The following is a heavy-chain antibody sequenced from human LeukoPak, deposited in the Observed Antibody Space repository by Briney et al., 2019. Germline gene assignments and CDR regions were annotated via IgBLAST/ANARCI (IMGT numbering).Heavy chain of an antibody. Sequence: PGGSLRLSCAASGFTFDDYAMHWVRQAPGKCLEWVSGISWNSGSIGYADSVKGRFTISRDNAKNSLYLQMNSLRAEDTALYYCAKDIWPNWNAIDYWGQGTLVTVSS. CDR3: AKDIWPNWNAIDY. CDR1: GFTFDDYA. J-gene: IGHJ4*02. CDR2: ISWNSGSI. V-gene: IGHV3-9*01. D-gene: IGHD1-1*01.